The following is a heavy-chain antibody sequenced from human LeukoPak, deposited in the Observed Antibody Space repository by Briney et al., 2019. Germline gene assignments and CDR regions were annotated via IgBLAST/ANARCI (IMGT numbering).Heavy chain of an antibody. CDR3: AKALLYGDGGQWYIDH. J-gene: IGHJ4*02. V-gene: IGHV3-23*01. D-gene: IGHD4-17*01. Sequence: GGSLRLSCAASGFTFSSYAMSWVRQAPGQGLEWVSTVTSGGTTYYADSVKGRFTISRDNSKNTLYLQMNSLRVDDTAVYYCAKALLYGDGGQWYIDHWGQGTLVTVSS. CDR1: GFTFSSYA. CDR2: VTSGGTT.